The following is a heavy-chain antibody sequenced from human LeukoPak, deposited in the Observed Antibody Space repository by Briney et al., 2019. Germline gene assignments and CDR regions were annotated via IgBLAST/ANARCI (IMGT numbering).Heavy chain of an antibody. CDR2: IDPSDSYT. D-gene: IGHD2-2*01. V-gene: IGHV5-10-1*01. CDR3: ARSHCKSASCYTNYFDY. Sequence: GASLQISCTCSGSIFTTYWINWVRQLPGKGLEWMGRIDPSDSYTKYSPSFQGHVTISADKSISTAYLQWSSLKASDTAIYYCARSHCKSASCYTNYFDYWGQGTLVTVSS. J-gene: IGHJ4*02. CDR1: GSIFTTYW.